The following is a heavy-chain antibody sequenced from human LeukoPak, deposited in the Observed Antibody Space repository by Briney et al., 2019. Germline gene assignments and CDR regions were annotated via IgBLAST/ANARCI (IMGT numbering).Heavy chain of an antibody. CDR1: GYTFTSYG. CDR3: ARRSSDDAFDI. V-gene: IGHV1-18*01. J-gene: IGHJ3*02. Sequence: ASVKVSCKASGYTFTSYGISWVRQAPGQGFEWLGWISGPNGDTYYTRRFQGRFTMTPDTSTNTVYMELRSLISDDTAVYYCARRSSDDAFDIWGQGTMVTVSS. CDR2: ISGPNGDT.